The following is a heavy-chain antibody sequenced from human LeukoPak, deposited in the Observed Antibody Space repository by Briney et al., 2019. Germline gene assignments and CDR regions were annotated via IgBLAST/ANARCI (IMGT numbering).Heavy chain of an antibody. CDR1: GYTFTGYY. CDR3: ARVKSYYYDTSDKDAFDI. J-gene: IGHJ3*02. Sequence: GASMKVSCKASGYTFTGYYMHWVRQAPGQGLEWMGWMSPNNGHTGYAQRFQGRVTFTRNTSISTAYMELSSLRSEDTAVYYCARVKSYYYDTSDKDAFDIWGQGTMVTVSS. V-gene: IGHV1-8*03. D-gene: IGHD3-22*01. CDR2: MSPNNGHT.